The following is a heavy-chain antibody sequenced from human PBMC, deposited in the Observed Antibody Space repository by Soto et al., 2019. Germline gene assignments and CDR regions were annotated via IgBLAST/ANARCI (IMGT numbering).Heavy chain of an antibody. CDR3: EASSDNYYYMEV. V-gene: IGHV3-23*01. Sequence: EVQLLESGGGLVQPGGSLRLSCAASGFTFSSYAMSWVRQAPGKGLEWVSAISGSGGSTYYADSVKGRFTISRDNSKNTLYLQMNSLRAEDTAVYYCEASSDNYYYMEVWGKGTTVTVSS. D-gene: IGHD3-9*01. J-gene: IGHJ6*03. CDR2: ISGSGGST. CDR1: GFTFSSYA.